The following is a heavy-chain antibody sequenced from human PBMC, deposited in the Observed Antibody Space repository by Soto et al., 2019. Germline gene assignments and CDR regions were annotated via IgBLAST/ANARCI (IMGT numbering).Heavy chain of an antibody. V-gene: IGHV1-3*01. CDR2: INCGSGNT. Sequence: QVPLVQSGAEVKQPGASASVSCKASGYNFTTYVVHWLRQAPGQGPEWMGWINCGSGNTVYSQKFQGRVTFTRDTSARTAYMDLNSLTSGDTAVYYCARGSTSGWTFDFWGRGTLVTVSS. J-gene: IGHJ4*02. CDR1: GYNFTTYV. D-gene: IGHD6-19*01. CDR3: ARGSTSGWTFDF.